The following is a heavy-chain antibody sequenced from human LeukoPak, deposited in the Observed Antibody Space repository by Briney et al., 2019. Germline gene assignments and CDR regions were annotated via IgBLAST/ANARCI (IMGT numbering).Heavy chain of an antibody. CDR1: GYKFTGYY. D-gene: IGHD4-11*01. Sequence: ASVKVSCKASGYKFTGYYMHWVRQAPGQGLEWMGWINPNSGGTNYAQKFQGRVTMTRDTSISTAYMELSRLRSDDTAVYYCARKSGTTVTTKNWFDPWGQGTLVTVSS. V-gene: IGHV1-2*02. CDR2: INPNSGGT. J-gene: IGHJ5*02. CDR3: ARKSGTTVTTKNWFDP.